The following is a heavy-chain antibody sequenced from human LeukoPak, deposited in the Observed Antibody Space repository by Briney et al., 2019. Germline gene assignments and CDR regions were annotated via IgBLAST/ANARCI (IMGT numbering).Heavy chain of an antibody. CDR2: IYYSGST. CDR3: ARDVWGSGSFDY. J-gene: IGHJ4*02. Sequence: SQTLSLTCTVSGGSISSGDYYWSWIRQPPGKGLEWIGYIYYSGSTYYNPSLKSRVTISVDTSKNQLSLKLSSVTAADTAVYYCARDVWGSGSFDYWGQGTLVTVSS. V-gene: IGHV4-30-4*01. D-gene: IGHD3-10*01. CDR1: GGSISSGDYY.